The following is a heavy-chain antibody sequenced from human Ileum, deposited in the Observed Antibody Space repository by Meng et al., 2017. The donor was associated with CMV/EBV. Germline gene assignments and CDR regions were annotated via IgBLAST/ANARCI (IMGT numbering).Heavy chain of an antibody. CDR2: INPNTAST. CDR3: ARRHDFDLYFDF. V-gene: IGHV1-2*06. CDR1: GYTFTGYC. J-gene: IGHJ4*02. D-gene: IGHD3-3*01. Sequence: CKASGYTFTGYCIHWVRQAPGQGLEWMGRINPNTASTNYAQKFQGRVTMTGDTSINTVYLELSRLRSDDTAVYYCARRHDFDLYFDFWGQGSLVTVSS.